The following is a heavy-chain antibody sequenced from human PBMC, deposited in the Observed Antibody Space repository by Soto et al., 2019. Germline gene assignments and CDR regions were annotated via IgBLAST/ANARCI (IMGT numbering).Heavy chain of an antibody. D-gene: IGHD6-6*01. V-gene: IGHV6-1*01. J-gene: IGHJ6*02. Sequence: SQTLSLTCAISGDSVSSNSAAWNWIRQSPSRGLEWLGRTYYRSKWYNDYAVSVKSRITINPDTSKNQFSLQLNSVTPEDTAVYYCARGGRLDSSSSPYYYGMDVWGQGTTVTVSS. CDR1: GDSVSSNSAA. CDR2: TYYRSKWYN. CDR3: ARGGRLDSSSSPYYYGMDV.